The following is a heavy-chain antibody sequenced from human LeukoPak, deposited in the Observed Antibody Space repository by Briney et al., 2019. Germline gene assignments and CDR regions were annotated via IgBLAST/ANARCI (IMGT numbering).Heavy chain of an antibody. D-gene: IGHD4-17*01. CDR1: GGSISSYY. V-gene: IGHV4-59*08. J-gene: IGHJ6*02. Sequence: KPSETLSLTCTVSGGSISSYYWSWIRQPPGKGLEWIGYIYYSGSTNYNPSLKSRVTISVDTSKNQFSLKLSSVTAADTAVYYCARHTTVTRDSMDVWGQGTTVTVSS. CDR2: IYYSGST. CDR3: ARHTTVTRDSMDV.